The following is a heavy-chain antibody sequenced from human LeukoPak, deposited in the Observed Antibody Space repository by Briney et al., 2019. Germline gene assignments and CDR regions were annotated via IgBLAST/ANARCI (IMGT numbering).Heavy chain of an antibody. V-gene: IGHV3-23*01. CDR2: ISGSGGSI. J-gene: IGHJ4*02. Sequence: GGSLRLSCAASGFTFSNYAMNWVRQAPGKGLEWVSGISGSGGSIYYADSVKGRFTISRDNAKNTLYLQMNSLRAEDTAIYYCARAMMVAANLWGVFDYWGQGALVTVSS. CDR3: ARAMMVAANLWGVFDY. CDR1: GFTFSNYA. D-gene: IGHD3-22*01.